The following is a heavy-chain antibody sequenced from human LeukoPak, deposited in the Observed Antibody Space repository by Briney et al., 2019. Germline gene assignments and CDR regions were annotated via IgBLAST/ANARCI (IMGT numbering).Heavy chain of an antibody. CDR3: ARSGYSYGSDFDY. J-gene: IGHJ4*02. V-gene: IGHV4-30-2*01. D-gene: IGHD5-18*01. CDR2: IYHSGST. CDR1: GGSISSGGYY. Sequence: SETLSLTCTVSGGSISSGGYYWSWIRQPPGKGLEWIGYIYHSGSTYYNPSLKGRVTISVDTSKNQFSLKLSSVTAADTAVYYCARSGYSYGSDFDYWGQGTLVTVSS.